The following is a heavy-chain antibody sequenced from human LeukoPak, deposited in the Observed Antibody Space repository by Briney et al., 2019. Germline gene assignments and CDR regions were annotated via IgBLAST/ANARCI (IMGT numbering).Heavy chain of an antibody. Sequence: SETPSLTCTVSGGSISSGGYYWSWIRQHPGKGLEWIGYIYYSGSTYYNPSLKSRVTISVDTSKNQFSLKLSSVTAADTAVYYCARADGNHDAFDIWGQGTMVTVSS. CDR1: GGSISSGGYY. V-gene: IGHV4-31*03. CDR2: IYYSGST. CDR3: ARADGNHDAFDI. J-gene: IGHJ3*02. D-gene: IGHD4-23*01.